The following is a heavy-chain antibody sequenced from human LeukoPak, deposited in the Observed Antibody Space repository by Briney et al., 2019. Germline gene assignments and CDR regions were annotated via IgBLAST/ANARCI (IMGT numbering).Heavy chain of an antibody. Sequence: ASVKVSCKASGYTFTSYYMHWVRQAPGQGLEWMGIINPSGGSTSYAQKFQGRVTMTRDTSTSTVYMELSSLRSEDTAVYYCARDQSWEKYGSYSPYYYYGMDVWGQGTTVTVSS. CDR1: GYTFTSYY. V-gene: IGHV1-46*01. CDR2: INPSGGST. J-gene: IGHJ6*02. D-gene: IGHD1-26*01. CDR3: ARDQSWEKYGSYSPYYYYGMDV.